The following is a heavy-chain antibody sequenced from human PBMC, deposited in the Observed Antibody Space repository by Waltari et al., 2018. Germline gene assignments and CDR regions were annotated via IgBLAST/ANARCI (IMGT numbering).Heavy chain of an antibody. V-gene: IGHV3-7*03. CDR3: ASGGHVDY. J-gene: IGHJ4*02. Sequence: EVLLVESGGGLVHTGGSLRLSCAAPGLPFSNCWMTWVRQAPGKGLEWVANIKGDGSENHYLDSVRGRFTVSRDNARNSLYLQMNSLRADDTAVYYCASGGHVDYCGQGTLVTVSS. CDR2: IKGDGSEN. D-gene: IGHD3-16*01. CDR1: GLPFSNCW.